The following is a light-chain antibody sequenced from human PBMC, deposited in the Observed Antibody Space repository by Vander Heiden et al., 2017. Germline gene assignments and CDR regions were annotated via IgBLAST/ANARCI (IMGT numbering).Light chain of an antibody. Sequence: DIQMTQSPPSLSASVGDRVTITCRASQSISSYLNWYQQKPGKAPKLLIYAASSLQSGVPSRFSGSGSGTDFTLTISSLQPEDFATDYCQQSYSTPQTFGQGTKVEIK. CDR1: QSISSY. V-gene: IGKV1-39*01. J-gene: IGKJ1*01. CDR3: QQSYSTPQT. CDR2: AAS.